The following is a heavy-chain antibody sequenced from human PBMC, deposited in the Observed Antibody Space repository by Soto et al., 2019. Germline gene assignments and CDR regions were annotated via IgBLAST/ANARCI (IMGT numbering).Heavy chain of an antibody. D-gene: IGHD6-13*01. CDR1: GYNFATHW. J-gene: IGHJ5*02. CDR2: IFPSDAET. CDR3: ARHFSSLMNWFDP. Sequence: GESLKISCQGSGYNFATHWIGWVRHKAGKGLEWMGRIFPSDAETRYSPSFQGHITISADKSISTAYLQWSSLKASDTAMYYCARHFSSLMNWFDPWGQGTLVTVS. V-gene: IGHV5-51*01.